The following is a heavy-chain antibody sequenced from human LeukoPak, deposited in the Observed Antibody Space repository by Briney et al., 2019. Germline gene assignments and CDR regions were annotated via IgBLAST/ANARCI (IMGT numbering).Heavy chain of an antibody. D-gene: IGHD3-22*01. CDR3: ARDGYYYDSSGYSL. J-gene: IGHJ4*02. Sequence: GGSLRLSCVASGFTFSSYSMNWVRQAPGKGLEWVSSISSSSSYIYYADSVKGRFTISRDNAKNSLYLQMNSLRAEDTAVYYCARDGYYYDSSGYSLWGQGTLVTVSS. CDR2: ISSSSSYI. V-gene: IGHV3-21*01. CDR1: GFTFSSYS.